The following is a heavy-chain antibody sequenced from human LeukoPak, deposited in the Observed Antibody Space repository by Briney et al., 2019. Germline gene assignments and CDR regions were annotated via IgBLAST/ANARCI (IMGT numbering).Heavy chain of an antibody. J-gene: IGHJ4*02. V-gene: IGHV4-39*01. CDR1: GGSISSTTSY. CDR3: ARHGSTDYFDY. CDR2: IYYSGST. Sequence: PSETLSLTCAVSGGSISSTTSYWGWFRQPPGKGLEWIGRIYYSGSTFYNPSLKSRVTISVDTSKNQLSLRLSSVTAADTAVYYCARHGSTDYFDYWGQGTLVTVSS. D-gene: IGHD2-2*03.